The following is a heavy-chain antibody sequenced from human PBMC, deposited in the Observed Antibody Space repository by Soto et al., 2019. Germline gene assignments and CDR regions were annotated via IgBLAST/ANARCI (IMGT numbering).Heavy chain of an antibody. V-gene: IGHV5-51*01. Sequence: GESLKISCKGSGYSFTSYWIGWVRQMPGKGLEWMGIIYPGDSDTRYSPSFQGQVTISADKSISTAYLQWSSLKASDTAMYYCARGGGYSYGSPRRDGYTSFDYWGQGTLVTVSS. CDR2: IYPGDSDT. J-gene: IGHJ4*02. D-gene: IGHD5-18*01. CDR3: ARGGGYSYGSPRRDGYTSFDY. CDR1: GYSFTSYW.